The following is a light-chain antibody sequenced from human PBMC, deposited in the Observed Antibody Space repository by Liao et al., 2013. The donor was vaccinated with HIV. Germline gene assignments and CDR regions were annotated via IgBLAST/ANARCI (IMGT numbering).Light chain of an antibody. V-gene: IGLV3-1*01. J-gene: IGLJ1*01. CDR1: KLENKY. CDR2: QDN. Sequence: SYGLTQPPSVSVSPGQTASIPCSGNKLENKYVSWYQQKPGQSPLVVMYQDNERPSGIPERFSGSNSGNTATLTISGTQAMDEADYYCQVWDSSTRVFGTGTKVTVL. CDR3: QVWDSSTRV.